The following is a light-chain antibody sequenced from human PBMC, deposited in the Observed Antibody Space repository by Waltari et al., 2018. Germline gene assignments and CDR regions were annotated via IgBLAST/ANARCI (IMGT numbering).Light chain of an antibody. CDR1: SSDVGGYNY. CDR2: DIT. V-gene: IGLV2-11*01. J-gene: IGLJ1*01. Sequence: QSALTQPRSVSGSPGQSVTIPCTGTSSDVGGYNYVSWYQQHPGKAPKLMIYDITTRPSGVPDRFSGSKSGNTASLTISGLQAEDEADYYCCSYAGGFYVFGTGTEVTVL. CDR3: CSYAGGFYV.